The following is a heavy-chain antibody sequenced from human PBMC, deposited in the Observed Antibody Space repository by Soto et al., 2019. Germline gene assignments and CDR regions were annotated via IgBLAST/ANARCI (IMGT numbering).Heavy chain of an antibody. D-gene: IGHD4-17*01. V-gene: IGHV4-59*01. CDR2: IYYSGST. CDR1: GGSISSYY. J-gene: IGHJ5*02. Sequence: SETLSLTCTVSGGSISSYYWSWIRQPPGKGLEWIGYIYYSGSTNYNPSLKSRVTISVDTSKNQFSLKLSSVTAADTAVYYGARLYGGNSAWLDPWAQGTLVTVSS. CDR3: ARLYGGNSAWLDP.